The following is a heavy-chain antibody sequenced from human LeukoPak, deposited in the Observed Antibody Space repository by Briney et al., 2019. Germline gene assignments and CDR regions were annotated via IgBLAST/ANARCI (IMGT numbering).Heavy chain of an antibody. Sequence: NPSETLSLTCTVSGGSISIYYWSWIRQPPGKGLEWIGYIYYSGSTNYNPSLKSRVTISVDTSKNQFSLKLSSVTAADTAVYYCASLLRSIDYWGQGTLVTVSS. CDR2: IYYSGST. CDR3: ASLLRSIDY. D-gene: IGHD3-3*01. V-gene: IGHV4-59*08. J-gene: IGHJ4*02. CDR1: GGSISIYY.